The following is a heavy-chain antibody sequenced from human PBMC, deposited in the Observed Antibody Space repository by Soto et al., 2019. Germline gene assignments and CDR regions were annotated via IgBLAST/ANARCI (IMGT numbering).Heavy chain of an antibody. CDR3: ARPIPPGGSGWFSYYY. D-gene: IGHD6-19*01. J-gene: IGHJ4*02. CDR1: GYSSTNYW. Sequence: PGESLKISCKASGYSSTNYWIASVRHVPGKDPEWMGIIYPDDSDTRYNPTFPRHVTISADKSISTAYLQWSSLKASDTAMYYCARPIPPGGSGWFSYYYWGQGSLVTVSS. V-gene: IGHV5-51*01. CDR2: IYPDDSDT.